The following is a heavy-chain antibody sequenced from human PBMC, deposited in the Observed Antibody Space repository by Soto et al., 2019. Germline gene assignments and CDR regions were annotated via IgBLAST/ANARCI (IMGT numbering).Heavy chain of an antibody. CDR2: IYHSGST. V-gene: IGHV4-30-2*01. D-gene: IGHD3-9*01. Sequence: SETLSLTCAVSGGSISSGGYSWSWIRQPPGKGLEWIGYIYHSGSTYYNPSLKSRVTISVDRSKNQFSLKLSSVTAADTAVYYCARGPYYDILTGPYYFDYWGQGTLVTVSS. J-gene: IGHJ4*02. CDR3: ARGPYYDILTGPYYFDY. CDR1: GGSISSGGYS.